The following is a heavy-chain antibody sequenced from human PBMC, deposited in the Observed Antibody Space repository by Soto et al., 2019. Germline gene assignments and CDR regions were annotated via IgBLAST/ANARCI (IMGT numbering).Heavy chain of an antibody. J-gene: IGHJ6*03. V-gene: IGHV3-49*04. Sequence: GGSLRLSCTASGFTFGDYAMSWVRQAPGKGLEWVGFIRSKAYGGTTEYAASVKGRFTISRDDSKSIAYLQMNSLKTEDTAVYYCTREGDIVVVPAADYYYYYYMDVWGKGTTVTVSS. CDR3: TREGDIVVVPAADYYYYYYMDV. CDR1: GFTFGDYA. D-gene: IGHD2-2*01. CDR2: IRSKAYGGTT.